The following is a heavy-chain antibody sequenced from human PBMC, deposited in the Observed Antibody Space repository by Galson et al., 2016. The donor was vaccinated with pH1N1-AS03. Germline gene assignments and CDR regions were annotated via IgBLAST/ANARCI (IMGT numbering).Heavy chain of an antibody. D-gene: IGHD3-22*01. CDR2: VSYSGSA. CDR1: GGSLSSHY. CDR3: ARYANYYDSNANLPAFDN. Sequence: ETLSLTCTVSGGSLSSHYWSWIRQPPGKRLEWIAFVSYSGSATYNPSLESRVTKSLDTSKRQISLKLRSVTTADTAIYYCARYANYYDSNANLPAFDNWGQGTLVTVSS. J-gene: IGHJ4*02. V-gene: IGHV4-59*11.